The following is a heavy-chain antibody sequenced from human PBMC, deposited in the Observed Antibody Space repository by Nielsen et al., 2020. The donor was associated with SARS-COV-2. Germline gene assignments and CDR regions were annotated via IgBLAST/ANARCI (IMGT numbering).Heavy chain of an antibody. Sequence: GESLKISCAASGFTFDDYGMSWVRQAPGKGLEWVSLMYAGASTFYADPVKGRFTISRHNAENTVYLQMNSLRTDDTAVYYCARGVELPHQPPAMDVWGQGTTVTVSS. J-gene: IGHJ6*02. D-gene: IGHD2-15*01. CDR3: ARGVELPHQPPAMDV. CDR2: MYAGAST. V-gene: IGHV3-53*04. CDR1: GFTFDDYG.